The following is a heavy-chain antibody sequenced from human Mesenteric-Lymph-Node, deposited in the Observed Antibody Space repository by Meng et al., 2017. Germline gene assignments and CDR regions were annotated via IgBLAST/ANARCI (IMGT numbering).Heavy chain of an antibody. CDR3: AKAKYCSVGICPFDY. CDR2: ISASGDTT. V-gene: IGHV3-23*01. J-gene: IGHJ4*02. Sequence: GESLKISCAASEFTFSNYAMSWVRQAPGKGLEWVSAISASGDTTHHADSVKGRFTISRDNSMNTVYLQMNSLRVDDTAVYYCAKAKYCSVGICPFDYWGQGTLVTVSS. CDR1: EFTFSNYA. D-gene: IGHD2-15*01.